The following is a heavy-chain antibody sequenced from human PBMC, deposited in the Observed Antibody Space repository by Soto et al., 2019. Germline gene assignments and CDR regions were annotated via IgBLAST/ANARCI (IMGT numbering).Heavy chain of an antibody. J-gene: IGHJ6*02. Sequence: QEQLVESGGCGVQPGRCRRLYCAASGFTFNTYGMHCVLQMPGKGLQGVAIIWYDGSMKYYADSVKGRFTISRDDSKNPLYLQMDSLRAEDTAEYFCARIDCTGGNCKPYYHCGMDVWGQGTTVTVSS. CDR2: IWYDGSMK. CDR3: ARIDCTGGNCKPYYHCGMDV. D-gene: IGHD2-15*01. CDR1: GFTFNTYG. V-gene: IGHV3-33*01.